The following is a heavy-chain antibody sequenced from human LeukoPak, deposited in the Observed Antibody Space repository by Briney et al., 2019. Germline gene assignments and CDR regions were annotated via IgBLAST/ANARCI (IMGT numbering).Heavy chain of an antibody. D-gene: IGHD3-22*01. Sequence: SETLSLTCAVYSGSFSGYYWSWIRQPPGKGLEWIGEINHSGSTNYNPSLKSRVTISVDTSKNQFSLKLSSVTAADTAVYYCARVRRITMIVVVITSFVDYWGQRTLVTVSS. CDR3: ARVRRITMIVVVITSFVDY. CDR2: INHSGST. CDR1: SGSFSGYY. V-gene: IGHV4-34*01. J-gene: IGHJ4*02.